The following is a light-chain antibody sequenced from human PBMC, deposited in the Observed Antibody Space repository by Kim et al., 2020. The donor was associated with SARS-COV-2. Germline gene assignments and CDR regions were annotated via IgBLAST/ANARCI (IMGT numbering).Light chain of an antibody. CDR1: ALQKKY. CDR2: EDS. CDR3: YSTDSSGNGV. Sequence: SYELTQPPSVSVSPGQTARINCSGDALQKKYAYWYQQRSGQAPVLVIYEDSKRPSGIPERFSGASSGTMATLTISGAQVEDEADYYCYSTDSSGNGVFGG. J-gene: IGLJ2*01. V-gene: IGLV3-10*01.